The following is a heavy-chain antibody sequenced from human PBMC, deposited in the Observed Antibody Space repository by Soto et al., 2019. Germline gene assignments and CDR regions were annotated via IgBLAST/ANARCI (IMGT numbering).Heavy chain of an antibody. CDR1: GYTFTSYA. D-gene: IGHD2-15*01. V-gene: IGHV1-3*05. CDR2: ITAGNGNT. J-gene: IGHJ4*02. CDR3: ARGESVVGDY. Sequence: QVQLVQSGAEEKKPGASVKVSCKASGYTFTSYAMHWVRQAPGQRLEWMGWITAGNGNTKCSQKFQDRVTITRDTSASTAYMELSSPRSEDTAVYYCARGESVVGDYWGQGPLVTVSS.